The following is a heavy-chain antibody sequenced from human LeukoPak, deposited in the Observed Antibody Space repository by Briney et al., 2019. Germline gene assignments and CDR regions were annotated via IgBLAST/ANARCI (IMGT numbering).Heavy chain of an antibody. V-gene: IGHV3-11*01. J-gene: IGHJ6*02. D-gene: IGHD2-2*01. CDR3: ASDIGVVPTYYYYYGMDV. Sequence: GGSVRLSCAVSGFTFSDYYMSWIRQAPGKGLEWVSYISSSGSTIFYADSVKGRLPISRDNPKNSLYLQMNSLRAEYTAGYCCASDIGVVPTYYYYYGMDVWGQGSTVTVSS. CDR2: ISSSGSTI. CDR1: GFTFSDYY.